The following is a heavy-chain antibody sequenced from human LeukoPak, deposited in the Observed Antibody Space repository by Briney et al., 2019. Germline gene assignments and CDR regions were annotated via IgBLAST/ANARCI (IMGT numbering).Heavy chain of an antibody. D-gene: IGHD5-24*01. Sequence: SVKVSCKASGGTFSSYAISWVRQAPGQGLEWMGGIIPIFGTANYAQKFQGRVTITTDESTSTAYMELSSLRSEDTAVYYCAREGGDGYNLDYWGQGTLVTVSS. CDR1: GGTFSSYA. CDR3: AREGGDGYNLDY. J-gene: IGHJ4*02. V-gene: IGHV1-69*05. CDR2: IIPIFGTA.